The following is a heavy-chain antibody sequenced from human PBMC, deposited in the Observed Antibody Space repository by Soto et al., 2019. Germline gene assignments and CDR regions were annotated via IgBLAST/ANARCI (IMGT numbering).Heavy chain of an antibody. CDR2: IYYSGST. V-gene: IGHV4-31*03. Sequence: QVQLQESGPGLVKPSQTLSLTCTVSGGSISSGGYYWSWIRQHPGKGLEWIGYIYYSGSTYYNPSLKSRVTISVDTSKNQFSLKLSSVTAADTAVYYCARAHPTLHYDFWSGYYKSERDYYYMDVWGKGTTVTVSS. CDR1: GGSISSGGYY. CDR3: ARAHPTLHYDFWSGYYKSERDYYYMDV. D-gene: IGHD3-3*01. J-gene: IGHJ6*03.